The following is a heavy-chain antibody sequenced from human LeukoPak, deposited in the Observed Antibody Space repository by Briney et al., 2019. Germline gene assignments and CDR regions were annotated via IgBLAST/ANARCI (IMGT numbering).Heavy chain of an antibody. V-gene: IGHV1-24*01. CDR2: FDPEDGET. D-gene: IGHD6-19*01. Sequence: ASVKVSCKVSGYTLTELSMHWVRQAPGKGLEWMGGFDPEDGETIYAQKFQGRVTMTEDTSTDTAYMELSSLRSEDTAVYYCATEGYSSGWNYYYGMDVWGQGTTVTVSS. J-gene: IGHJ6*02. CDR3: ATEGYSSGWNYYYGMDV. CDR1: GYTLTELS.